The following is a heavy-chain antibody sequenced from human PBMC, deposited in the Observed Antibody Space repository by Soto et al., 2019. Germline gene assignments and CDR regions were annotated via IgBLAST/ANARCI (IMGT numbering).Heavy chain of an antibody. CDR1: GYTFTAYG. Sequence: QVDLVQSGAEVKKPGASVKVACKTSGYTFTAYGITWVRQAQGQGLELVGWISPYNGHTKYAEKFEGRVTMTTDLSTGTASMELRSLKFDDTAVYYCAGSGWNSPYYSPGLDGWGQGTTVTVSS. CDR2: ISPYNGHT. J-gene: IGHJ6*02. V-gene: IGHV1-18*01. CDR3: AGSGWNSPYYSPGLDG. D-gene: IGHD6-19*01.